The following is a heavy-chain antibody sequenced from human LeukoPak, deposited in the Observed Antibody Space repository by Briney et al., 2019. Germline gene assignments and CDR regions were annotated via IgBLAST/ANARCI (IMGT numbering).Heavy chain of an antibody. Sequence: ASVKVSCKVSGYTLTELSMHWVRQAPGKGLEWMGGFDPEDGETIYAQKFQGRVTMTEDTSTDTAYMELSSLRSEDTAVYYCATTKVMGSSWYPYYFDYWGQGTLVTVSS. J-gene: IGHJ4*02. V-gene: IGHV1-24*01. CDR3: ATTKVMGSSWYPYYFDY. CDR1: GYTLTELS. D-gene: IGHD6-13*01. CDR2: FDPEDGET.